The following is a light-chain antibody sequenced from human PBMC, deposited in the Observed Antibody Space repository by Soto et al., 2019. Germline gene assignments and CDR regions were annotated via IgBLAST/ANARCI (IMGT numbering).Light chain of an antibody. CDR1: QSISSW. J-gene: IGKJ1*01. CDR3: QQYDTYWT. CDR2: KAS. Sequence: IQMTQSPSSLSASVGDRVTITCRANQSISSWLAWYQQKPGKAPKLLIYKASSLESGVPSRFSGSGSGTEFTLTISSLQPDDFATYYCQQYDTYWTFGQGTKVDI. V-gene: IGKV1-5*03.